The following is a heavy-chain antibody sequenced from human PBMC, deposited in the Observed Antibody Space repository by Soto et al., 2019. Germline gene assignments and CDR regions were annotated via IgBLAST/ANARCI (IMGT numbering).Heavy chain of an antibody. CDR2: IYYSGST. Sequence: SETLSLTCTVSGGSISGDYGSWIRQPPGKGLEWIGHIYYSGSTEYSPSLKSRVTISVDMTKNQFSLKLNSVTVADTAVYYCARDQGAGIEVAGFGYWGQGILVTVSS. D-gene: IGHD6-19*01. V-gene: IGHV4-59*01. CDR1: GGSISGDY. J-gene: IGHJ4*02. CDR3: ARDQGAGIEVAGFGY.